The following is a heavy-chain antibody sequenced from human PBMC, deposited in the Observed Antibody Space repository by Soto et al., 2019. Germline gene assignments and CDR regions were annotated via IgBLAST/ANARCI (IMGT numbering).Heavy chain of an antibody. CDR3: GRSLAVTASDY. CDR1: GYTFTRYY. V-gene: IGHV1-46*01. J-gene: IGHJ4*02. D-gene: IGHD2-21*02. Sequence: QVHVVQSTAEVKKPGASVKISCKASGYTFTRYYMHWVRQAPGQGLDWMGIINPDGGVTTYGKKFQGRVTITGDTSTNTLNMELSSLRSDDTAVYYCGRSLAVTASDYWGQGTQVTVSS. CDR2: INPDGGVT.